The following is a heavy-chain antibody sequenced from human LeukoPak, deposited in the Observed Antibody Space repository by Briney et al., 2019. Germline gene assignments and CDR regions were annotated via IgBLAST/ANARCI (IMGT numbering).Heavy chain of an antibody. V-gene: IGHV4-59*01. CDR1: GGSINSDY. CDR3: ARGLVASDSGLRYYLDY. Sequence: SETLSLTCTVSGGSINSDYWTWIRQPPGKGLEWIGYVYGVSTTFNPSLKSRLSISLDTSKNLFSLKLSSVTAADTAVYYCARGLVASDSGLRYYLDYWGQGTLVTVSS. D-gene: IGHD2-8*02. CDR2: VYGVST. J-gene: IGHJ4*02.